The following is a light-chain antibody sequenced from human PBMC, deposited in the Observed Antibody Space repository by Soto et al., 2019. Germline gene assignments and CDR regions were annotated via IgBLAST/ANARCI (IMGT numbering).Light chain of an antibody. V-gene: IGKV1-5*01. Sequence: DIQMTQSPSTLSATPGDRVTITCRASQSISSWLAWYQHKPGKAPKLLIYDASNLDSGVPSRFSGSGSGTEFSLTISNLQPDDCATYYCQQYENYWTFGQGTMVDIK. J-gene: IGKJ1*01. CDR3: QQYENYWT. CDR2: DAS. CDR1: QSISSW.